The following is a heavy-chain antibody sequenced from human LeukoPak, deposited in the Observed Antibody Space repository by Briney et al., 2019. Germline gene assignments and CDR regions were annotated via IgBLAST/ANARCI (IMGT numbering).Heavy chain of an antibody. J-gene: IGHJ4*02. Sequence: PGGSLRLSCAASGFTFSSYWMHWVRQAPGKGLVGVSRINSDGSSTSYADSVKGRFTISRDNAKDTLYLQMNSLRTEDTALYYCAKDINPYDYGGNVDYWGQGTLVTVSS. V-gene: IGHV3-74*01. CDR1: GFTFSSYW. CDR2: INSDGSST. CDR3: AKDINPYDYGGNVDY. D-gene: IGHD4-23*01.